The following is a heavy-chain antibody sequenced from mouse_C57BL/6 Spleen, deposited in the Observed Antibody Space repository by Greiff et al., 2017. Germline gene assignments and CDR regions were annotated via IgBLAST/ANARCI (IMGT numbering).Heavy chain of an antibody. CDR3: ARSETYYNAMDY. Sequence: VKLMESGAELVRPGTSVKVSCKASGYAFTNYLIEWVKQRPGQGLEWIGVINPGRGGTNYNEKFKGKATLTADKSSSTAYMQLISLTSEDAAVYCCARSETYYNAMDYWGQGTSVTVSS. V-gene: IGHV1-54*01. CDR1: GYAFTNYL. D-gene: IGHD2-12*01. J-gene: IGHJ4*01. CDR2: INPGRGGT.